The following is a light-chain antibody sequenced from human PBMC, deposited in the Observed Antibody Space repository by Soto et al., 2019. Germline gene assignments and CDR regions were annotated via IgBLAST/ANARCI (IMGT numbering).Light chain of an antibody. CDR3: QQSYSTPLT. J-gene: IGKJ4*01. Sequence: DIQMTQSPSSLSASVGDRVTITCRASQSISSYLNWYQQKPGKAPKLLIYDASSLQSGVPSRFSGSGSGTDFTLTISNLQPEDFATYYCQQSYSTPLTVGGGTKVEIK. CDR1: QSISSY. CDR2: DAS. V-gene: IGKV1-39*01.